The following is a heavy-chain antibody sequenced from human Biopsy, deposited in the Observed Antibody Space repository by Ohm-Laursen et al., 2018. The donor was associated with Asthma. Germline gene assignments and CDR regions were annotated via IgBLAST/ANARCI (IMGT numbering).Heavy chain of an antibody. V-gene: IGHV1-18*01. J-gene: IGHJ6*02. CDR2: ISVYNGNT. CDR3: ARAVDYSHYYGIDV. Sequence: ASVKISCKTSGYTFNSAGITWVRQAPGQGLEWMGWISVYNGNTKVAQKLQDRVTMITDTSTSTAYMGLRSLRSDDTAVYFCARAVDYSHYYGIDVWGQGTTVTVS. D-gene: IGHD3-10*01. CDR1: GYTFNSAG.